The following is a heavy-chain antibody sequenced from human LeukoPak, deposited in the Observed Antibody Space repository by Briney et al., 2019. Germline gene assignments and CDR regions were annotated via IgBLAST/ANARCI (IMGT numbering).Heavy chain of an antibody. CDR3: AKVGPRFGELLYPYYFDY. V-gene: IGHV3-21*04. J-gene: IGHJ4*02. CDR2: ISSSSSYI. CDR1: GFTFSSYS. Sequence: GGSLRLSCAASGFTFSSYSMNWVRQAPGKGLEWVSSISSSSSYIYYADSVKGRFTISRDNSKNTLYLQMNSLRAEDTAVYYCAKVGPRFGELLYPYYFDYWGQGTLVTVSS. D-gene: IGHD3-10*01.